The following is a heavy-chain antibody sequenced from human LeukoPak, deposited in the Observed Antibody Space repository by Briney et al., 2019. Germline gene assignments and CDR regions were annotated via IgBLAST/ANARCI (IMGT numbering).Heavy chain of an antibody. CDR1: GGSINSYY. J-gene: IGHJ4*02. CDR2: IHYSGST. CDR3: ARGSNAPDY. Sequence: SETLSLTCTVSGGSINSYYWSWIRQPPGKGLQWIGCIHYSGSTNYNPSLKSRVTISVDTSKNQFSLKLSSVTAADTAVYYCARGSNAPDYWGQGTLVTVSS. V-gene: IGHV4-59*01. D-gene: IGHD2-8*01.